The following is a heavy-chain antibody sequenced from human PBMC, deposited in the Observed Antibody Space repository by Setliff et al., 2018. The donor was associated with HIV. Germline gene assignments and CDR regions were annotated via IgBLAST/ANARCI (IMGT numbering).Heavy chain of an antibody. CDR2: IYHSGST. V-gene: IGHV4-4*02. CDR3: AARPAAEFFEH. CDR1: GDSISTGNW. D-gene: IGHD6-25*01. J-gene: IGHJ4*02. Sequence: KPSETLSLTCAVSGDSISTGNWWSWVRQPPGKGLEWIGEIYHSGSTNYNPSLKSRVTLSVDKSNNQFSLKLTSVTAADTAVYYCAARPAAEFFEHWGQGTLVTVS.